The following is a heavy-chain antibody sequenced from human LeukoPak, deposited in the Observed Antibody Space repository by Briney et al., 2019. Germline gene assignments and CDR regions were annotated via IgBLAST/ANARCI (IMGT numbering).Heavy chain of an antibody. Sequence: PSETLSLTCTVSGGSVSSGSYYWTWIRQPAGKGLEWIGRIYTSGTTNYNPSLKSRVTMSVDTSKNQFSLRVSSVTAADTAVYYCARNVAGSFDYWGQGTLVTVSS. J-gene: IGHJ4*02. CDR2: IYTSGTT. V-gene: IGHV4-61*02. D-gene: IGHD2-21*01. CDR3: ARNVAGSFDY. CDR1: GGSVSSGSYY.